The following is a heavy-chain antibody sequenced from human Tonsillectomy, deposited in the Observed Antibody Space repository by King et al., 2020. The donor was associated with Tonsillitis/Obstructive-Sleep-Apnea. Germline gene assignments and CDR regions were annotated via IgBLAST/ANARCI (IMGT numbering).Heavy chain of an antibody. D-gene: IGHD6-6*01. J-gene: IGHJ6*04. CDR2: INHSGST. V-gene: IGHV4-34*01. CDR1: GGSFSGYY. CDR3: ARTVEQLVQGAMDV. Sequence: VQLQQWGAGLLKPSETLSLTCAVYGGSFSGYYWSWIRQPPGKGLEWIGEINHSGSTNQNPSLKSRVTISLDTSKNQVSLKLSSVTAADTAVYYCARTVEQLVQGAMDVWGKGTTVTVFS.